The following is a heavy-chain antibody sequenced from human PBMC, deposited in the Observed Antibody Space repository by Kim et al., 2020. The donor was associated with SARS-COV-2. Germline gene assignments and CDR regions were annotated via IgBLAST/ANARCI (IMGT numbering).Heavy chain of an antibody. D-gene: IGHD6-19*01. CDR3: ARQYSSGWAPFDY. V-gene: IGHV5-51*01. J-gene: IGHJ4*02. Sequence: SPSFQGQVTTSADKSISTAYLQWSSLKASDTAMYYCARQYSSGWAPFDYWGQGTLVTVSS.